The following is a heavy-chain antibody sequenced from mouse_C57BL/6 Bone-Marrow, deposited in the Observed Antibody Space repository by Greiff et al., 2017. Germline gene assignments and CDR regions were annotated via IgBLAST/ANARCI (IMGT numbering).Heavy chain of an antibody. J-gene: IGHJ3*01. CDR3: ARQSLRAWFAY. CDR1: GFTFSSYG. Sequence: EVHLVESGGDLVKPGGSLKLSCAASGFTFSSYGMSWVRQTPDKRLEWVATSSSGGSYTYYPDSVKGRFTIARDNAKNTLYLQMSSLKSADTAMYYCARQSLRAWFAYWGQGTLVTVSA. D-gene: IGHD1-1*01. CDR2: SSSGGSYT. V-gene: IGHV5-6*01.